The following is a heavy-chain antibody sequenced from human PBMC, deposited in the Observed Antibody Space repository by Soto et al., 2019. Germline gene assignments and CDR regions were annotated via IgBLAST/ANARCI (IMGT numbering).Heavy chain of an antibody. CDR3: VKNPAAAADTPEHLMDY. CDR2: ISSDGGST. J-gene: IGHJ4*02. Sequence: GGSLRLSCSASGFTFSKSAMNWVRQAPGKGLEYVSAISSDGGSTHYADSVKGRFTISRDNFKNTLYLQMGTLRTEDTAVYYCVKNPAAAADTPEHLMDYWGQGTLVTVSS. V-gene: IGHV3-64D*08. D-gene: IGHD6-13*01. CDR1: GFTFSKSA.